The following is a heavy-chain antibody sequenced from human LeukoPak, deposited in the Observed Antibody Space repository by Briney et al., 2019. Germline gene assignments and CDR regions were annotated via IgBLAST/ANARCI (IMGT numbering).Heavy chain of an antibody. CDR2: ISGSGAGT. J-gene: IGHJ5*02. V-gene: IGHV3-23*01. Sequence: PGGSLRLSCAASGFTFSSYAMSWFRQAPGKGLEWVSSISGSGAGTKYADPVKGRFNISRDNPKNTLYLQMNSLRAEDTAVYYCANSNWFDPWGQGTLVTVSS. CDR1: GFTFSSYA. CDR3: ANSNWFDP.